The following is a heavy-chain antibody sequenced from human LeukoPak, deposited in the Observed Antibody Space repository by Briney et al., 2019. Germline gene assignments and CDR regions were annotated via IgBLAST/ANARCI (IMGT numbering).Heavy chain of an antibody. D-gene: IGHD1-26*01. Sequence: SETLSLTCSVSGGSISPYLWSWIRQPPGEGLEWIGCIYYNGGTNSRPSLKSRVTMSVDSSKNQFSLRLRSVTAADTAVYYCARLGRYMAATGTPNFDYWGQGILVTVSS. CDR2: IYYNGGT. V-gene: IGHV4-59*08. CDR1: GGSISPYL. J-gene: IGHJ4*02. CDR3: ARLGRYMAATGTPNFDY.